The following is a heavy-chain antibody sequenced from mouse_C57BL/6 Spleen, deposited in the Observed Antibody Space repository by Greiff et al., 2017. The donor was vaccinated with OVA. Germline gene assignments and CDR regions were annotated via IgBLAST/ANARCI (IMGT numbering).Heavy chain of an antibody. J-gene: IGHJ2*01. D-gene: IGHD2-10*02. CDR2: INPNNGGT. CDR3: ARWAYGNPFDY. Sequence: EVQLQESGPELVKPGASVKMSCKASGYTFTDYNMHWVKQSHGKSLEWIGYINPNNGGTSYNQKFKGKATLTVNKSSSTAYMELRSLTSEDSAVYYCARWAYGNPFDYWGQGTTLTVSS. CDR1: GYTFTDYN. V-gene: IGHV1-22*01.